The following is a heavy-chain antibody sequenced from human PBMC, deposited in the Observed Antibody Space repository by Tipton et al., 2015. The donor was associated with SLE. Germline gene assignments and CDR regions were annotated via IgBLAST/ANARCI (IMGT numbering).Heavy chain of an antibody. CDR1: GRSFSGSY. CDR2: INHSGST. CDR3: ARDKPRLRFLEGDFDY. J-gene: IGHJ4*02. V-gene: IGHV4-34*01. D-gene: IGHD3-3*01. Sequence: TLSLTCAVYGRSFSGSYWSWFRQPPGMGLEWIGEINHSGSTNYNPSLKSRVTISVDTSKNQFSLKLSSVTAADTAVYYCARDKPRLRFLEGDFDYWGQGTLVTV.